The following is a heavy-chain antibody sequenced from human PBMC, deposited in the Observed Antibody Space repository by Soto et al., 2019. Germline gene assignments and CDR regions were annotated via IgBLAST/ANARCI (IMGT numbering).Heavy chain of an antibody. CDR3: ARGRGYSSSWYFTG. V-gene: IGHV4-34*01. D-gene: IGHD6-13*01. CDR1: GGSFSGYY. Sequence: PSETLSLTCAVYGGSFSGYYWSWIRQPPGKGLEWIGEINHSGSTNYNPSLKSRVTISVDTSKNQFSLKLSSVTAADTAVYYCARGRGYSSSWYFTGWGQGTLVTVSS. CDR2: INHSGST. J-gene: IGHJ4*02.